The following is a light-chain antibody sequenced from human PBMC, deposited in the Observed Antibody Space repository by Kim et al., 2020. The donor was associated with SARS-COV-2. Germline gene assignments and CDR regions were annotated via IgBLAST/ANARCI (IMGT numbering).Light chain of an antibody. CDR3: MQSVELPLT. CDR1: QSLLHSDGESY. J-gene: IGKJ4*01. CDR2: ESS. V-gene: IGKV2D-29*02. Sequence: DIVMTQTPLSLSVIPGRPASISCKSSQSLLHSDGESYLYWYLQRPGQSPHLLIYESSKRFSGVPDRISGSGSGTDFTLRISRVEAEDVGIYFCMQSVELPLTFGGGTKVDIK.